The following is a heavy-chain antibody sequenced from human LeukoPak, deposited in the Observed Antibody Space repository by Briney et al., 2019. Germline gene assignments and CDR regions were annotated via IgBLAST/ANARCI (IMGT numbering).Heavy chain of an antibody. V-gene: IGHV4-38-2*01. CDR2: IYHSGST. J-gene: IGHJ5*02. CDR3: ASTYRVGTTGFDP. D-gene: IGHD1-1*01. CDR1: GYSISSGYY. Sequence: SETLSLTCAVSGYSISSGYYWGWIRQPPGKGLEWIGSIYHSGSTYYNPSLKSRVTISVDTSKNQFSPKLSSVTAADTAVYYCASTYRVGTTGFDPWGQGTLVTVSS.